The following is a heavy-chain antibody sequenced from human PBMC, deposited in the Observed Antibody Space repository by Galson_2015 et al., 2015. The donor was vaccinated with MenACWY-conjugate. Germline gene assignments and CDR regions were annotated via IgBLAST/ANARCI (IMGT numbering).Heavy chain of an antibody. CDR1: GFTFSAYG. Sequence: SLRLSCATSGFTFSAYGMHWVRQAPGKGLEWLAFMRYDGCDGTYADSVKGRFIISRDDSRRTLSLQMNNLTTEDTAVYFCAKDKIYFGSGSYLYYFDYWGQGTLVTVSS. V-gene: IGHV3-30*02. CDR3: AKDKIYFGSGSYLYYFDY. CDR2: MRYDGCDG. J-gene: IGHJ4*02. D-gene: IGHD3-10*01.